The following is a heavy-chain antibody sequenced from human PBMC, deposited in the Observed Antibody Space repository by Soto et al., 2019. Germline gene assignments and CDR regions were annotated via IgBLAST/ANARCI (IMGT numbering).Heavy chain of an antibody. D-gene: IGHD3-22*01. J-gene: IGHJ4*02. V-gene: IGHV4-59*01. CDR3: ARGLPYYYDSSGYYEGYYFDY. CDR2: IYYSGST. CDR1: GGSISSYY. Sequence: SETLSLTXTVSGGSISSYYWSWIRQPPGKGLEWIGYIYYSGSTNYNPSLKSRVTISVDTSKNQFSLKLSSVTAADTAVYYCARGLPYYYDSSGYYEGYYFDYWGQGTLVTVSS.